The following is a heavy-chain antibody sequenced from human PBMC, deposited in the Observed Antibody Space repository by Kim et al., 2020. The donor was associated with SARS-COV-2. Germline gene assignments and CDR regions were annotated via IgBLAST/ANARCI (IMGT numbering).Heavy chain of an antibody. J-gene: IGHJ2*01. CDR3: ARCPSSSGWYGGPGWYFDL. Sequence: SVKVSCKASGGTFSSYAISWVRQAPGQGLEWMGGIIPIFGTANYAQKFQGRVTITADESTSTAYMELSSLRSEDTAVYYCARCPSSSGWYGGPGWYFDLWGRGTLVTVSS. D-gene: IGHD6-19*01. V-gene: IGHV1-69*13. CDR1: GGTFSSYA. CDR2: IIPIFGTA.